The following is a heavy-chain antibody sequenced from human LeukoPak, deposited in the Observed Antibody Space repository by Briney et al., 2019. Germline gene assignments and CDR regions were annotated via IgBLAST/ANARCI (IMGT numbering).Heavy chain of an antibody. CDR1: GYTLTELS. V-gene: IGHV1-24*01. CDR3: ATFRPLMVDYIWGGYRPPAKYYFDY. CDR2: FDPEDGET. Sequence: AASVKASCKVSGYTLTELSMHWVRQAPGKGLEWMGGFDPEDGETIYAQKFQGRVTMTEDTSTDTAYMELSSLRSEDTAVYYCATFRPLMVDYIWGGYRPPAKYYFDYWGQGTLVTVSS. D-gene: IGHD3-16*02. J-gene: IGHJ4*02.